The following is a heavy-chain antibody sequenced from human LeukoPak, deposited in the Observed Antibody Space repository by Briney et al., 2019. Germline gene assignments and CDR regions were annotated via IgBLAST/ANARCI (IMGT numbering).Heavy chain of an antibody. CDR3: ARVSRGGITASWFDP. D-gene: IGHD6-13*01. CDR2: IRSNTYGGST. V-gene: IGHV3-49*03. CDR1: GFTFGDYG. Sequence: GGSLRPSCEGSGFTFGDYGVGWFRQAPGKGLQWVTSIRSNTYGGSTEYVPSVKGRFTISRDDSNSIAYLQMNSLKAEDTAIYYCARVSRGGITASWFDPWGQGTLVTVSS. J-gene: IGHJ5*02.